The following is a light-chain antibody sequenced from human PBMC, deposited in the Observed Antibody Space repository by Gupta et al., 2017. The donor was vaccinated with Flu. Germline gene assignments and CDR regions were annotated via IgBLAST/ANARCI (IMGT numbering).Light chain of an antibody. J-gene: IGLJ1*01. Sequence: VTISCTGSSCNIGGNYGNWYQQRPGTNPKHLIYGNNRQRSWGAARFSGAKSGSTASLAISGLQSEDEADYYWGALYDSLNGHEVFGTGTTVTVL. V-gene: IGLV1-44*01. CDR1: SCNIGGNY. CDR2: GNN. CDR3: GALYDSLNGHEV.